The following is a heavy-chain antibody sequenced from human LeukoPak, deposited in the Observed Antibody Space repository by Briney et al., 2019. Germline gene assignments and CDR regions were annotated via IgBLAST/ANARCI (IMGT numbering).Heavy chain of an antibody. CDR1: GFTFSSYG. D-gene: IGHD4-17*01. J-gene: IGHJ4*02. V-gene: IGHV3-30*03. CDR3: AREDLDYGDPVD. Sequence: PGGSLRLSCAASGFTFSSYGMHWVRQAPGKGLEWVAVISYDGSNKYYADSVKGRFTISRDNAKNSLYLQMNSLRAEDTAVYYCAREDLDYGDPVDWGQGTLVTVSS. CDR2: ISYDGSNK.